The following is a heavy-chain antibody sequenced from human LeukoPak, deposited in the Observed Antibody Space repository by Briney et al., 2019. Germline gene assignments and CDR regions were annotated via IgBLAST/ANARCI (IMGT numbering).Heavy chain of an antibody. CDR1: GYTLTDYF. CDR2: IYPNNGGT. Sequence: GASVKVSCKASGYTLTDYFMHWVRQAPGQRLEWMGWIYPNNGGTNYAQKFKDRVTMTGDTSVSTAYMELSSLTSDDTAMYYCAREGLRYCDYWGQGTLVTVSS. CDR3: AREGLRYCDY. V-gene: IGHV1-2*02. D-gene: IGHD2-21*02. J-gene: IGHJ4*02.